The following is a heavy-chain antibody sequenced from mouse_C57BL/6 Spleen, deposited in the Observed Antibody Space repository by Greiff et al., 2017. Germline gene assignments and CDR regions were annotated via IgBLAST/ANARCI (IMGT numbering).Heavy chain of an antibody. D-gene: IGHD4-1*01. CDR2: ISDGGSYT. J-gene: IGHJ2*01. CDR1: GFTFSSYA. CDR3: ARGPANWYYFDY. Sequence: EVHLVESGGGLVKPGGSLKLSCAASGFTFSSYAMSWVRQTPEKRLEWVATISDGGSYTYYPDNVKGRFTISRDNAKNNLYLQMSHLKSEDTAMYYCARGPANWYYFDYWGQGTTLTVSS. V-gene: IGHV5-4*01.